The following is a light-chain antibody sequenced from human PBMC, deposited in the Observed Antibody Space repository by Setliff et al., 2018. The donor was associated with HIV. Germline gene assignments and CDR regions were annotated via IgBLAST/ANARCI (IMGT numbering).Light chain of an antibody. J-gene: IGLJ1*01. CDR1: SFNIGSNT. CDR2: KNN. Sequence: SALTQPPSASGTPGQRVTISCSGSSFNIGSNTVNWYQQLPGAAPKLLIYKNNQRPSGVPDRFSGSKSFTSASLAISGLQSADESDYYCAAWDDGLNGYVFGTGTKV. CDR3: AAWDDGLNGYV. V-gene: IGLV1-44*01.